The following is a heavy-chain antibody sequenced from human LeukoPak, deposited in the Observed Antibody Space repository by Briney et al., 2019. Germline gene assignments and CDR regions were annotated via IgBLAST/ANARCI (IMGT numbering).Heavy chain of an antibody. J-gene: IGHJ4*02. V-gene: IGHV1-69*05. CDR2: IIPIFGTA. Sequence: SVKVSCKASGGTFSSYAISWVRQAPGQGLEWMGGIIPIFGTANYAQKFQGRVTITTDESTSTAYLELSSLRSEGTAVYYCARQCLGGGSCYWGQGTLVTVSS. D-gene: IGHD2-15*01. CDR3: ARQCLGGGSCY. CDR1: GGTFSSYA.